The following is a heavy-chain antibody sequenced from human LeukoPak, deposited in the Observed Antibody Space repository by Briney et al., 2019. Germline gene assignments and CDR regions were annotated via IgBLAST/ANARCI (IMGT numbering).Heavy chain of an antibody. CDR3: ARHGGYSYGYWPDY. V-gene: IGHV4-39*01. J-gene: IGHJ4*02. Sequence: SETLSLTCNVSGGSISSSSYYWGWIRQPPGKGLEWIGSIYYSGSTYYNPSLKSRVTISVDTSKNQFSLKLSSVTAADTAVYYCARHGGYSYGYWPDYWGQGTLVTVSS. D-gene: IGHD5-18*01. CDR1: GGSISSSSYY. CDR2: IYYSGST.